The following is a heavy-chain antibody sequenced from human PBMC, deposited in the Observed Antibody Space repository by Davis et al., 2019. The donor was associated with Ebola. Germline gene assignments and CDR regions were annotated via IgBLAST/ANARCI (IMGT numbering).Heavy chain of an antibody. CDR3: ARSFYDWIAVAY. Sequence: ASVKVSCKASGYIFNGYYLHWIRQAPGQGLEWMGWINPNNGATKYAQNFQGRLTLARDGTTTTGYMDLSGLTSADTAVYFCARSFYDWIAVAYWGQGTLVTVSS. D-gene: IGHD2/OR15-2a*01. J-gene: IGHJ4*02. CDR1: GYIFNGYY. CDR2: INPNNGAT. V-gene: IGHV1-2*02.